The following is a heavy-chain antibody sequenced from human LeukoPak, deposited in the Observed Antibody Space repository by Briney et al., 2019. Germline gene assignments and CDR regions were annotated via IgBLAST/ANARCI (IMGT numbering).Heavy chain of an antibody. CDR3: ARESGGWGYSYGFEAFDI. V-gene: IGHV4-61*02. CDR1: GGSISSGSYY. Sequence: SETLSLTCTVSGGSISSGSYYWSWIRQPAGKGLEWIGRIYTSGSTNYNPSLKSRVTISVDTSKNQFSLKLSSVTAADTAVYYCARESGGWGYSYGFEAFDIWGQGTMVTVSS. D-gene: IGHD5-18*01. CDR2: IYTSGST. J-gene: IGHJ3*02.